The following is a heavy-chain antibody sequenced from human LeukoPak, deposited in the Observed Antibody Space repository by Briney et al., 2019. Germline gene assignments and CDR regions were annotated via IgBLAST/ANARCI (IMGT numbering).Heavy chain of an antibody. Sequence: SGPALVNPPQTLTLTCTFSGFSLSTRGVGVGWIRQPPGKALEWLSLIYWDDDERYSPSLKSRLTITKDTSKNQVVLTMTNMDPVDTATYYCAPLGGAVAGTNWFDPWGQGTLVTVSS. CDR1: GFSLSTRGVG. CDR2: IYWDDDE. CDR3: APLGGAVAGTNWFDP. J-gene: IGHJ5*02. D-gene: IGHD6-19*01. V-gene: IGHV2-5*02.